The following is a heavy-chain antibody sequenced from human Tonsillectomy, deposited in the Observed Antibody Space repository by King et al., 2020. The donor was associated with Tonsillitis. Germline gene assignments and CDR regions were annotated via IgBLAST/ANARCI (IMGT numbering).Heavy chain of an antibody. D-gene: IGHD3-16*01. CDR2: IFWNGAR. CDR3: SHCAPGGPPNYFNS. V-gene: IGHV2-5*01. CDR1: GFSLSSTGVS. Sequence: ITLQESGPTLVKPTQTLTLTCTFSGFSLSSTGVSMGWIRQPPKKALEWLALIFWNGARRYNPSLKNRLTITKDTSENQVVLTMTNMDPLDTATYYCSHCAPGGPPNYFNSWGQEILVTVSS. J-gene: IGHJ4*02.